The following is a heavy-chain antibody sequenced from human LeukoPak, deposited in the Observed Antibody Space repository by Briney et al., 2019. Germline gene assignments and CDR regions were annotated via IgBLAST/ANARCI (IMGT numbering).Heavy chain of an antibody. D-gene: IGHD6-19*01. Sequence: SETLSLTCTVSGGSFSSGSYYWNWHRQPAGKGLELIGRVFTSGSTNDNPSLKSRVTISVDTSKSQFSLNLSSVTAADTAVYYCARGKFSGWFLYSWGQGILVTVSS. CDR1: GGSFSSGSYY. V-gene: IGHV4-61*02. CDR3: ARGKFSGWFLYS. CDR2: VFTSGST. J-gene: IGHJ4*02.